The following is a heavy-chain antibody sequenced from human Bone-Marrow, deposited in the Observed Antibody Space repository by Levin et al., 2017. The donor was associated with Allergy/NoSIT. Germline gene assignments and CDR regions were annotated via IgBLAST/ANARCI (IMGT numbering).Heavy chain of an antibody. CDR2: ISGSGGST. CDR1: GFTFSSYA. CDR3: AKDPSSWWFDY. J-gene: IGHJ4*02. D-gene: IGHD6-13*01. V-gene: IGHV3-23*01. Sequence: RTGGSLRLSCAASGFTFSSYAMSWVRQAPGKGLEWVSTISGSGGSTYYADSVKGRFTISRDNSQNTLYLQMNYLRAEDTAVYYCAKDPSSWWFDYWGQGTLVTVSS.